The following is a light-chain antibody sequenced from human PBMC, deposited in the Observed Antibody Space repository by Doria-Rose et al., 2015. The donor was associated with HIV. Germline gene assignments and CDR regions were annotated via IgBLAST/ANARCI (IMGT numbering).Light chain of an antibody. Sequence: DIRMTQSPSTLSASVGDRVTITCRASQSISSWLAWYQQKPGKAPKLLIYKASSLESGVPSRFSGSGSGTEFTLTISSLQPDDFATYYCQQYNSYPYTCGQGTKLEIK. CDR1: QSISSW. J-gene: IGKJ2*01. V-gene: IGKV1-5*03. CDR3: QQYNSYPYT. CDR2: KAS.